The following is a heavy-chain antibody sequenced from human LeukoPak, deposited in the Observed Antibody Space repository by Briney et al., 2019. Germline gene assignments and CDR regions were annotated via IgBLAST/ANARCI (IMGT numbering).Heavy chain of an antibody. CDR1: AYTFTSYD. D-gene: IGHD5-24*01. CDR3: ARGDLDGYPQGEIDY. J-gene: IGHJ4*02. V-gene: IGHV1-8*01. Sequence: ASVTVSCKASAYTFTSYDINWVRQATGQGHEWMGWTNPNSGNTGYAQKFQGRVTMTSNTSISTAYMELSSVRSEDTAVYYCARGDLDGYPQGEIDYWGQGTLVTVSS. CDR2: TNPNSGNT.